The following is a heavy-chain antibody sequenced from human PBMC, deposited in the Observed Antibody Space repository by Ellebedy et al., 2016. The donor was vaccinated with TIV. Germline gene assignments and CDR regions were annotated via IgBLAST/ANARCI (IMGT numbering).Heavy chain of an antibody. J-gene: IGHJ4*02. CDR3: ARARGSYGDLMLDY. CDR2: INWNGGST. V-gene: IGHV3-20*04. Sequence: GESLKISCAASGFTFDDYGMNWVRQGPGKGLEWVSDINWNGGSTTYADSVKGRFTISRDNAKNALYLHMNSLKAEDTALYYCARARGSYGDLMLDYWGQGTRVTVSS. D-gene: IGHD4/OR15-4a*01. CDR1: GFTFDDYG.